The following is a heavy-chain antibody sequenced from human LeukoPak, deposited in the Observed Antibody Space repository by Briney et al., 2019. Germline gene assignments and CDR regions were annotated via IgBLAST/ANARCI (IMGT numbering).Heavy chain of an antibody. D-gene: IGHD6-19*01. CDR2: IRYDGSNK. Sequence: GGSLRLSCAAYGFTFSSYGMHWVRQAPDKGLEWVAFIRYDGSNKYYADSVKGRFTISRDNSKNTLYLQMNSLRAEDTAVYYCARDGGLYSSGWYFYFDYWGQGTLVTVSS. CDR1: GFTFSSYG. CDR3: ARDGGLYSSGWYFYFDY. V-gene: IGHV3-30*02. J-gene: IGHJ4*02.